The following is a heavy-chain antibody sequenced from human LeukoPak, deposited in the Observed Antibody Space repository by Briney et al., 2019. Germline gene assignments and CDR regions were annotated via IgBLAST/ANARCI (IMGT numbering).Heavy chain of an antibody. D-gene: IGHD3-22*01. CDR2: ISRSNIYK. J-gene: IGHJ4*02. CDR3: ANSRYDSSGYYGIIGY. V-gene: IGHV3-21*01. Sequence: GGSLRLSCSASGFTFSSYTMNWVRLAPGRGLEWVSSISRSNIYKYYADSVKGRFTISRDNAKNSLYLQMNSLRAEDTAVYYCANSRYDSSGYYGIIGYWGQGTLVTVSS. CDR1: GFTFSSYT.